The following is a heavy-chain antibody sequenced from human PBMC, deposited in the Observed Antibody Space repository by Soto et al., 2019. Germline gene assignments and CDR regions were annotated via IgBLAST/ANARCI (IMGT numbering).Heavy chain of an antibody. J-gene: IGHJ4*02. Sequence: QVQLTESGGDVVQPGRSLRLSCAASGFTFSSYGMHWVRQAPGKGLEWVAIISFHGSDKFYADSVQGRVSIARDNSKNTVSLEMNSLGPEETAVYYCAKDLRGSSIPAGSCNFGADYWDQGTLVTVSS. CDR3: AKDLRGSSIPAGSCNFGADY. V-gene: IGHV3-30*18. CDR2: ISFHGSDK. D-gene: IGHD2-2*01. CDR1: GFTFSSYG.